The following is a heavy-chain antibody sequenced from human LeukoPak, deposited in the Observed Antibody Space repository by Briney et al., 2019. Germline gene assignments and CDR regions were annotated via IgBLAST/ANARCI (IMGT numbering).Heavy chain of an antibody. V-gene: IGHV1-69*13. CDR1: GGTFSSYA. CDR2: IIPIFGTA. D-gene: IGHD6-13*01. CDR3: ARGVPSYSSSWYGGGPDFDY. J-gene: IGHJ4*02. Sequence: SVKVSCKASGGTFSSYAISWVRQAPGQGLEWMGGIIPIFGTANYAQKFQGRVTTTADESTSTAYMELSSLRSEDTAVYYCARGVPSYSSSWYGGGPDFDYWGQGTLVTVSS.